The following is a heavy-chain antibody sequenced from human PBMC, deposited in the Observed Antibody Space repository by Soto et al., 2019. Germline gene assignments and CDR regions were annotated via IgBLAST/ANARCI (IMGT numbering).Heavy chain of an antibody. CDR1: GYTLTAYY. D-gene: IGHD3-10*01. J-gene: IGHJ6*02. CDR2: INPKFGDT. Sequence: QVQLVQSGAEVKEPGDSVRVSCEASGYTLTAYYIHWVRQVPGQGLEWMGWINPKFGDTTYAQDFQGRVTMTRDMSISTVYMELSRLTSDDTAIYYCARNMDYYYGPGSGNGHGVWGQGTTVTVFS. V-gene: IGHV1-2*02. CDR3: ARNMDYYYGPGSGNGHGV.